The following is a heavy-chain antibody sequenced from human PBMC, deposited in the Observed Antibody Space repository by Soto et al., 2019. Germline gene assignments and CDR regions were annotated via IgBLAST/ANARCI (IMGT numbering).Heavy chain of an antibody. V-gene: IGHV4-34*01. CDR2: INHSGST. CDR3: APTKYTNGTQTGFDP. D-gene: IGHD2-8*01. CDR1: GGSFSGYY. J-gene: IGHJ5*02. Sequence: KPSETLSLTCAVYGGSFSGYYWSWIRQPPGKGLEWIGEINHSGSTNYNPSLKSRVTISVDTSKNQFSLKLSSVTAADTAVYYCAPTKYTNGTQTGFDPWGQGTLVTVSS.